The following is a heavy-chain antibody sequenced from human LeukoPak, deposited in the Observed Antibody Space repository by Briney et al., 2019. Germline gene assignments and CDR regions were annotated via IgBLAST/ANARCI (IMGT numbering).Heavy chain of an antibody. V-gene: IGHV4-59*01. Sequence: SETLSLTCTVSGGSISSYYWSWIRQPPGKGLEWIGYIYYSGSTNYNPSLKSRVTISVDTSKNQFSLKLSSVTAADTAVYYCARSLWFGEFVYYYYYMDVWGRGTTVTISS. CDR2: IYYSGST. CDR1: GGSISSYY. J-gene: IGHJ6*03. D-gene: IGHD3-10*01. CDR3: ARSLWFGEFVYYYYYMDV.